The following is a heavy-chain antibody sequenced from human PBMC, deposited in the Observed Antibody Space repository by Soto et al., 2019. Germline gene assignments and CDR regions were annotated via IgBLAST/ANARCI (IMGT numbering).Heavy chain of an antibody. D-gene: IGHD6-19*01. Sequence: SVKVSCKASGGTFSSYAISWVRQAPGQGLEWMGGIIPIFGTANYAQKFQGRVTIPADESTSTAYMELSSMRSEDTAVYYCASNTRELQWLAPFCGQGTLVTVSS. CDR2: IIPIFGTA. CDR3: ASNTRELQWLAPF. V-gene: IGHV1-69*13. J-gene: IGHJ4*02. CDR1: GGTFSSYA.